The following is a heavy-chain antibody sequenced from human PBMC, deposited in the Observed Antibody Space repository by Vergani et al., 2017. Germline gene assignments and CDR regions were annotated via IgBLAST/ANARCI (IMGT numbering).Heavy chain of an antibody. CDR1: GYTFISYG. Sequence: QVQLVQSGAEVKKPGASVKVSCKASGYTFISYGISWVRQAPGQGLEWMGWISTYNGNTNYAQKPKGRVTMTTDTSTSTAYMELRSLRSNDTAVYYCARDGYYDSSGXEDYWGQGTLVTVSS. CDR2: ISTYNGNT. CDR3: ARDGYYDSSGXEDY. J-gene: IGHJ4*02. V-gene: IGHV1-18*04. D-gene: IGHD3-22*01.